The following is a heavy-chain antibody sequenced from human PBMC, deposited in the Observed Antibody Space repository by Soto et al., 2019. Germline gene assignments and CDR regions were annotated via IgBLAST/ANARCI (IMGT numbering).Heavy chain of an antibody. J-gene: IGHJ4*02. Sequence: GGSLRLSCAASGFTFSSYAMSWVRQAPGKGLEWVSAISGSGGSTYYADSVKGRFTISRDNSKNTLYLQMNSLRAEDTAVYYCAKDRLITFGGVIVIDFDYWGQGTLVTVSS. CDR1: GFTFSSYA. CDR3: AKDRLITFGGVIVIDFDY. V-gene: IGHV3-23*01. CDR2: ISGSGGST. D-gene: IGHD3-16*02.